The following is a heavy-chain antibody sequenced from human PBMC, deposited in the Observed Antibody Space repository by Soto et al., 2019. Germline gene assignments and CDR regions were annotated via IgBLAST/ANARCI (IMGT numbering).Heavy chain of an antibody. J-gene: IGHJ5*02. D-gene: IGHD3-3*01. V-gene: IGHV1-46*01. CDR2: INPSGGST. CDR3: ARGPPYYDFWSGYYSNNWFDP. Sequence: ASVKVSCKASGYTFTSYYMHWVRQAPGQGHEWMGIINPSGGSTSYAQKFQGRVTMTRDTSTSTVYMELSSLRSEDTAVYYCARGPPYYDFWSGYYSNNWFDPWGQGTLVTVSS. CDR1: GYTFTSYY.